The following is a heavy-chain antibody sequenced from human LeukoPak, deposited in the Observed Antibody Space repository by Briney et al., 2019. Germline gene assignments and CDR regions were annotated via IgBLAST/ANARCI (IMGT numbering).Heavy chain of an antibody. V-gene: IGHV3-23*01. J-gene: IGHJ3*02. CDR1: GFTFSNAW. CDR3: AKDQSGTYGRDAFDI. CDR2: ISGSGGST. Sequence: GGSLRLSCAASGFTFSNAWMSWVRQAPGKGLEWVSAISGSGGSTYYADSVKGRFAISRDNSKNTLYLQMDSLRAEDTALYYCAKDQSGTYGRDAFDIWGQGTMVTVSS. D-gene: IGHD1-26*01.